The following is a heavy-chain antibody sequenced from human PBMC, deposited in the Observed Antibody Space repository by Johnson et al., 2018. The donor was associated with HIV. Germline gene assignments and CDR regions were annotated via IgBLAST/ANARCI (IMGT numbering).Heavy chain of an antibody. CDR2: IKQDGSEK. CDR3: ARVREWEGGEVGDAFDI. Sequence: VQLVESGGGLVQPGGSLRLSCVGSGFTFSFYWMSWVRQAPGKGLEWVANIKQDGSEKYYVDSVKGRFTISIYNATNSLYLQMNGLRAEDTAVYYCARVREWEGGEVGDAFDIWGQGTMVTVSS. CDR1: GFTFSFYW. D-gene: IGHD1-26*01. V-gene: IGHV3-7*03. J-gene: IGHJ3*02.